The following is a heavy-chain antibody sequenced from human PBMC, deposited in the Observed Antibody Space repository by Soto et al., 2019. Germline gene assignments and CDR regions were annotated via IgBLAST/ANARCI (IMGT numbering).Heavy chain of an antibody. CDR1: GFTFSSYA. J-gene: IGHJ6*02. Sequence: AGGSLRLSCAASGFTFSSYAMSWVRQAPGKGLEWVSAISGSGGSTYYADSVKGRFTISRDNSKNTLYLQMNSLRAEDTAVYYRAKEGYCSGGSCYSIYYYYGMDVWGQGTTVTVSS. CDR2: ISGSGGST. CDR3: AKEGYCSGGSCYSIYYYYGMDV. V-gene: IGHV3-23*01. D-gene: IGHD2-15*01.